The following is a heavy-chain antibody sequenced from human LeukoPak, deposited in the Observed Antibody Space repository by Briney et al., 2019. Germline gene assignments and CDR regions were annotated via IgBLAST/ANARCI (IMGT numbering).Heavy chain of an antibody. J-gene: IGHJ4*02. CDR3: ASSGYSSSWEPTLDY. CDR1: GLTISDYY. D-gene: IGHD6-13*01. Sequence: PGGSLRLSCAASGLTISDYYMSWIRQVPGKGLEWVSYISSSGSTIYYADSVKGRFTISRDNAKNSLYLQMNSLRAEDTAVYYCASSGYSSSWEPTLDYWGQGTLVTVSS. CDR2: ISSSGSTI. V-gene: IGHV3-11*01.